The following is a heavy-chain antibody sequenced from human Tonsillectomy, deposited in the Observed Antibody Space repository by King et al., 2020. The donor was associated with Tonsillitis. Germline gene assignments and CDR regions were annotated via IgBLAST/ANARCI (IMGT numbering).Heavy chain of an antibody. CDR1: GGTFSSYA. Sequence: VQLVESGAEVKKPGSSVKVSCKASGGTFSSYAISWVRQAPGQGLEWMGGIIPIFGTANYAQKFQGRDTITADESTSTAYMELSRLRSEDTAVYYCASRGQPQPYGGLYSRSNWFDPWGQGTLVTVSS. J-gene: IGHJ5*02. CDR2: IIPIFGTA. V-gene: IGHV1-69*01. D-gene: IGHD4-23*01. CDR3: ASRGQPQPYGGLYSRSNWFDP.